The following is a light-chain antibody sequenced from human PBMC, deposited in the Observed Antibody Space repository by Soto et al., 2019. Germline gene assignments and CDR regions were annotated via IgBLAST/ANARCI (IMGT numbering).Light chain of an antibody. V-gene: IGLV2-18*02. CDR3: SSDTTSSTLV. CDR2: EVS. Sequence: QSALTQPPSVSGSPGQSVTISCTGTSSDVGYYNRVSWYQQPPGTAPKLMVFEVSNRPSGVPDRFSGSKSGNTASLTISGLQAEDEADDYCSSDTTSSTLVFGGGTKVTVL. CDR1: SSDVGYYNR. J-gene: IGLJ2*01.